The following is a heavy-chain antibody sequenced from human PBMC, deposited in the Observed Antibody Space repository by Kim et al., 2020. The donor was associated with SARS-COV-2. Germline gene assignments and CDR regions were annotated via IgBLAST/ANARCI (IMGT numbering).Heavy chain of an antibody. CDR1: GFTFSSYA. D-gene: IGHD1-26*01. CDR3: AKAGGLRYYYGMDV. V-gene: IGHV3-23*01. J-gene: IGHJ6*02. CDR2: ISGSGGST. Sequence: GGSLRLSCAASGFTFSSYAMSWVRQAPGKGLEWVSGISGSGGSTNYAVSVTGRFSISRDNSQNTLYLQMNSLRAEDTAVYYCAKAGGLRYYYGMDVWGQGTTVTVSS.